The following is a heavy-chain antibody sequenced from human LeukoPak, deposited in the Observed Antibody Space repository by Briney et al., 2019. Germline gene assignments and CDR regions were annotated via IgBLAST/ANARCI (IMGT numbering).Heavy chain of an antibody. CDR3: AREGPSSGPGDLDY. V-gene: IGHV3-30*03. CDR2: ISYDGSNK. J-gene: IGHJ4*02. CDR1: GFTFSSYG. Sequence: PGGSLRLSCAASGFTFSSYGMHWVRQAPGKGLEWVAVISYDGSNKYYADSVKGRFTISRDNSKNTLYLQMNSLRAEDTAVYYCAREGPSSGPGDLDYWGQGTLVTVSS. D-gene: IGHD6-6*01.